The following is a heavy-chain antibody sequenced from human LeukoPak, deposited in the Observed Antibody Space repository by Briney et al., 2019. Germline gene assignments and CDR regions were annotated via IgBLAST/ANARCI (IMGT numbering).Heavy chain of an antibody. V-gene: IGHV4-4*07. CDR1: GGSISSYY. CDR2: IYSSGSTSGST. Sequence: SSETLSLTCTVSGGSISSYYWSWIRQPAGKGLEWIGRIYSSGSTSGSTNYNPSLKSRVTMSLDTSKNQFSLKLSSVTAAGTAVYYCAKEGPQGDYDYWGQGTLVTVSS. CDR3: AKEGPQGDYDY. J-gene: IGHJ4*02.